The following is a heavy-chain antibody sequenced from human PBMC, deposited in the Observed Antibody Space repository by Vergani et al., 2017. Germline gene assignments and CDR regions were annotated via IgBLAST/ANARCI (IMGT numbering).Heavy chain of an antibody. CDR2: FNPSGGHT. CDR1: GYTFSNYY. CDR3: ARGDYGILTGYRY. Sequence: QVQVVQSGAEVKKSGASVKVSCKTSGYTFSNYYMHWVRQAPGQGLEWMGIFNPSGGHTNYAQKFQGRVTMTRDTSTSTVYMELSSLRSEDTAIYYCARGDYGILTGYRYWGQGTLVTVSA. J-gene: IGHJ4*02. V-gene: IGHV1-46*03. D-gene: IGHD3-9*01.